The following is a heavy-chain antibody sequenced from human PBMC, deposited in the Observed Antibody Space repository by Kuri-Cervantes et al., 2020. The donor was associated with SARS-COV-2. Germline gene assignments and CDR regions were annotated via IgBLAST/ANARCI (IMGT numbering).Heavy chain of an antibody. CDR1: GGSFSGYY. V-gene: IGHV4-34*01. J-gene: IGHJ6*03. D-gene: IGHD2-8*01. CDR3: ARRAAYTYAQYYNYYMDV. CDR2: INHSGST. Sequence: SETLSLTCAVYGGSFSGYYWSWIRQPPGKGLEWIGEINHSGSTNYNPSLKSRVTISVDTSKNQFSLKLSSVTAADTAVYFCARRAAYTYAQYYNYYMDVCGTATT.